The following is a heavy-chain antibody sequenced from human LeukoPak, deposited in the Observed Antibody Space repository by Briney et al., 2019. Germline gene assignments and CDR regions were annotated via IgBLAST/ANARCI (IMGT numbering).Heavy chain of an antibody. CDR1: GFTFSSYS. V-gene: IGHV3-23*01. CDR2: ITGNGGAT. D-gene: IGHD3-3*01. Sequence: GGSLRLSCAASGFTFSSYSMTWVRQAPGKGLEWVSSITGNGGATYYADSVKGRFTISRDNSKDTLYLQMNSLRADDTALYYCAKHRGVGIFDCWGQGTLVTVSS. J-gene: IGHJ4*02. CDR3: AKHRGVGIFDC.